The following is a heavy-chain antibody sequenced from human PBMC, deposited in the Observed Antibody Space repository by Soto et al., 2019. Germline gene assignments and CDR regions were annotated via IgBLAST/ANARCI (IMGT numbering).Heavy chain of an antibody. CDR2: INHSGGT. D-gene: IGHD3-10*01. CDR3: ARLGGLSDYYYYYMAV. Sequence: QVQLQQWGAGLLKPSETLSLTCAVYGGSFSGYYWSWIRQPPGKGLEWIGEINHSGGTNYTPSLKSRVTISVDTSKNKFSLKLSSVTAADTAVYYCARLGGLSDYYYYYMAVWGKGTTVTVSS. V-gene: IGHV4-34*01. CDR1: GGSFSGYY. J-gene: IGHJ6*03.